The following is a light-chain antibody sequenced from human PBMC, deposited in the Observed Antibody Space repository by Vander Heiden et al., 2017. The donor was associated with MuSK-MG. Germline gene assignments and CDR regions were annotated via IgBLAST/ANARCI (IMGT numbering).Light chain of an antibody. Sequence: DIVMTQPRLSPPVIPRQPPSLSSRSSLSLLHSSGYSYLDWYLQKPGQSPQLLIYLGSNRACGVPDRFSGSGSGTDFTLKISRVEAEDVGVYYCRQALQTPITFGQGTQLEIK. CDR3: RQALQTPIT. CDR2: LGS. V-gene: IGKV2-28*01. CDR1: LSLLHSSGYSY. J-gene: IGKJ5*01.